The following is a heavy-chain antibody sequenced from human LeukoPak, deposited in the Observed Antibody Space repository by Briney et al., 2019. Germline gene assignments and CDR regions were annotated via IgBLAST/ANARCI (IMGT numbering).Heavy chain of an antibody. D-gene: IGHD2-21*02. CDR1: GYTFTDDY. V-gene: IGHV1-2*02. CDR2: INVNSGGT. J-gene: IGHJ5*02. CDR3: ARSGDGNWFDP. Sequence: PVASVKVSCKASGYTFTDDYIHWVRQAPGQGLEWMGWINVNSGGTNYAQKYQGRVTMATDTSTSTAYMELRSLRSDDTAVYYCARSGDGNWFDPWGQGTLVTVSS.